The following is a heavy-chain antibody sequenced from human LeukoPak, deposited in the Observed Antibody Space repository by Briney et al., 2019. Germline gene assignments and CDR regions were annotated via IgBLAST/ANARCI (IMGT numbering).Heavy chain of an antibody. J-gene: IGHJ5*02. D-gene: IGHD3-22*01. CDR3: AREVGYYDSSGYYGFWFDP. V-gene: IGHV4-30-4*01. Sequence: SETLSLTCTVSGGSISSGDYYWSWIRQPPGKGLEWIGYIYYSGSTYYNPSLKSRVTISVDTSKNQFSLKLSSVTAADTVVYYCAREVGYYDSSGYYGFWFDPWGQGTLVTVSS. CDR1: GGSISSGDYY. CDR2: IYYSGST.